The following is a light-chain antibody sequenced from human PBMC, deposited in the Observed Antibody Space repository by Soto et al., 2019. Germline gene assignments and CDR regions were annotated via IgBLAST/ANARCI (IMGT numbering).Light chain of an antibody. CDR2: EAS. Sequence: SALTQPASVSGSPGQSITISCTGTSSDVGSYNLVSWYQQHPGKAPKLMIYEASNRPSGVPDRFSGSKSGNTASLTISGLQAADEADYYCSLYTSENTYVFGTGTKVTVL. CDR3: SLYTSENTYV. J-gene: IGLJ1*01. CDR1: SSDVGSYNL. V-gene: IGLV2-14*02.